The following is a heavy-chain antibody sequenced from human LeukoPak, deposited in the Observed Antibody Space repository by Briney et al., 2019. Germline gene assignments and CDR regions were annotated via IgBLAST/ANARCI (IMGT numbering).Heavy chain of an antibody. J-gene: IGHJ5*02. CDR1: GYTFTTYD. Sequence: ASVKVSCKASGYTFTTYDIHWVRQVTGQGVEWMGWMNPNSGNTGYAQKIQGRVTMTRNTTINTAYMELSNLRSEDTAVYYCARGPSRDYGSGSSWFDPWGQGTLVTVSS. V-gene: IGHV1-8*01. CDR2: MNPNSGNT. D-gene: IGHD3-10*01. CDR3: ARGPSRDYGSGSSWFDP.